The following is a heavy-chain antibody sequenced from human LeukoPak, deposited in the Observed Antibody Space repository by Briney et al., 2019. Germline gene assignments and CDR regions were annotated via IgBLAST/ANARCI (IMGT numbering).Heavy chain of an antibody. V-gene: IGHV3-23*01. CDR3: AKDPNGDYIGAFDV. D-gene: IGHD4-17*01. CDR1: GLTFSNYA. J-gene: IGHJ3*01. Sequence: GGSLRLSCAASGLTFSNYAMMWLRQAPGKGLEWVSAITGSGGWTLYADSVKGRFTISRDNSKNTLYLEMSSLRVEDTAVYYCAKDPNGDYIGAFDVWGQGTMVTVSS. CDR2: ITGSGGWT.